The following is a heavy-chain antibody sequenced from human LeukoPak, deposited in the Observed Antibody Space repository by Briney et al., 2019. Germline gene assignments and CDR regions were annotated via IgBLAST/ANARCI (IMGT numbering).Heavy chain of an antibody. V-gene: IGHV3-23*01. CDR2: ISGSGGST. D-gene: IGHD2-2*01. CDR1: GFTFDDYA. J-gene: IGHJ4*02. Sequence: GGSLRLSCAASGFTFDDYAMSWVRQAPGKGLEWVSAISGSGGSTYYADSVKDRFTISRDNSENTLYLQMNSLRAEDTAVYYCAKDRPVVVPAGTHDYWGQGTLVTVSS. CDR3: AKDRPVVVPAGTHDY.